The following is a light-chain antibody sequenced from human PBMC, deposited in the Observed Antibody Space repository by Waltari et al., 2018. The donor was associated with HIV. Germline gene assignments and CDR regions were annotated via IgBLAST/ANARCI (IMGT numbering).Light chain of an antibody. Sequence: QSALTQPASVSGSPGQSITISCTGTSSDVGGYNYVSWYQQHPGKAPKFMIYAVSNRPSWVSNRFSGSKSGNTASLTISGLQADDEADYYCSSYTSNTFWVFGGGTKLTVL. CDR3: SSYTSNTFWV. CDR1: SSDVGGYNY. V-gene: IGLV2-14*01. CDR2: AVS. J-gene: IGLJ3*02.